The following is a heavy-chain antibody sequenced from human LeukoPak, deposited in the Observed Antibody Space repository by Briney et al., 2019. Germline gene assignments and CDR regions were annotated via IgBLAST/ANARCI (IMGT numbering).Heavy chain of an antibody. CDR1: GGSISSGSYY. CDR2: IYTSGST. CDR3: ARDRIAAAGERWFDP. V-gene: IGHV4-61*02. J-gene: IGHJ5*02. D-gene: IGHD6-13*01. Sequence: SQTLSLTCTVSGGSISSGSYYWSWIRQPAGKGLEWIGRIYTSGSTNYNPSLKSRVTISVDTSKNQFSLKLSSVTAADTAVYYCARDRIAAAGERWFDPWGQGTLVTVSS.